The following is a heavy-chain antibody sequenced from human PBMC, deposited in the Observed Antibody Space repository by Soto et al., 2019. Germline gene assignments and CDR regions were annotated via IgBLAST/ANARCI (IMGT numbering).Heavy chain of an antibody. CDR2: IYHSGST. CDR1: GGSISSSNW. Sequence: QVQLQESGPGLVKPSGTLSLTCAVSGGSISSSNWGSWVRQPRGKGLEWIGEIYHSGSTNYNPTPQSRVTISVDKSRNQLSLKLSSGTAADTAVYYCTRSWSYGGGYFAYWGQGTLVTVSS. V-gene: IGHV4-4*02. J-gene: IGHJ4*02. CDR3: TRSWSYGGGYFAY. D-gene: IGHD1-26*01.